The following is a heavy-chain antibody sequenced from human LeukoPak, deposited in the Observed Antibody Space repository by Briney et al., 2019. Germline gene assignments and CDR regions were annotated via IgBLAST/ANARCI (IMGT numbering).Heavy chain of an antibody. CDR1: GGTFSGYA. CDR3: ARDRVEYYDILTGYYSLDY. CDR2: IIPIFGTA. D-gene: IGHD3-9*01. J-gene: IGHJ4*02. V-gene: IGHV1-69*05. Sequence: SVKVSCKASGGTFSGYAISWVRQAPGQGLEWMGGIIPIFGTANYAQKFQGRVTITTDESTSTAYMELSSLRSEDTAVYYCARDRVEYYDILTGYYSLDYWGQGTLVTVSS.